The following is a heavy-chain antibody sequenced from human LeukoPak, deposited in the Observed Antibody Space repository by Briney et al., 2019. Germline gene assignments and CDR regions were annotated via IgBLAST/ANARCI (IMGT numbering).Heavy chain of an antibody. D-gene: IGHD6-19*01. J-gene: IGHJ4*02. CDR1: GFTFSSYS. Sequence: GGSLRLSCAASGFTFSSYSMNWVRQAPGKGLEWVSSISSSSSYIYYADSVKGRFTISRDNAKNSLYLQMSSLRAEDTAVYYCARVIPYSSGWYRTAGYFDYWGQGTLVTVSS. CDR2: ISSSSSYI. V-gene: IGHV3-21*01. CDR3: ARVIPYSSGWYRTAGYFDY.